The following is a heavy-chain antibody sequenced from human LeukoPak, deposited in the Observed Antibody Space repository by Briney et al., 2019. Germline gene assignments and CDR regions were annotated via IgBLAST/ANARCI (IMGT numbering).Heavy chain of an antibody. CDR2: INPSGDFR. Sequence: ASVKVSCKASGYTFNTYGITWVRQAPGQGLEWMGIINPSGDFRSYAQKFKGRVTVTRDMSTRTVYMELSDLRPDDTAVYYCARDFSGEWEQVTGWWLDPWGQGTLVIVSS. J-gene: IGHJ5*02. V-gene: IGHV1-46*02. D-gene: IGHD3-16*01. CDR3: ARDFSGEWEQVTGWWLDP. CDR1: GYTFNTYG.